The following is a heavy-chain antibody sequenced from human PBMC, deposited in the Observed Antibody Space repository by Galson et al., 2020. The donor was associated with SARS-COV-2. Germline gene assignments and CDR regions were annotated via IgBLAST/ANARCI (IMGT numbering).Heavy chain of an antibody. Sequence: SVKVSCKASGGTFSSYAISWVRQAPGQGLEWMGGIIPIFGTANYAQKFQGRVMITADESTSTAYMELSSLRSEDTAVYYCARGLYDSSGYNLGGYYYYYMDVWGKGTTVTVSS. V-gene: IGHV1-69*13. CDR1: GGTFSSYA. CDR3: ARGLYDSSGYNLGGYYYYYMDV. CDR2: IIPIFGTA. D-gene: IGHD3-22*01. J-gene: IGHJ6*03.